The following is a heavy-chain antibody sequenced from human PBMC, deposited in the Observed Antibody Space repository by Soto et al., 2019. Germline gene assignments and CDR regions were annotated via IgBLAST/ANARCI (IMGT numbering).Heavy chain of an antibody. CDR2: LNWNGGSI. CDR1: GFTFDDYG. D-gene: IGHD6-13*01. Sequence: PGGSLRLSCAASGFTFDDYGMSWVRQAPGKGLEWVSGLNWNGGSIGYADSVKGRFTIPRDNAKNSLFLQMNSLRAEDTALYYCARGFPYSTWAFDYWGQGTPVTVSS. J-gene: IGHJ4*02. CDR3: ARGFPYSTWAFDY. V-gene: IGHV3-20*04.